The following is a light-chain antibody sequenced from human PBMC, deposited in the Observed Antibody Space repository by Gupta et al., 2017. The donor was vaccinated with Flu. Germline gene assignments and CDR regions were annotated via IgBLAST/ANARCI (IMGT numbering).Light chain of an antibody. Sequence: RATLSCRASQSVSSNLAWYQQKPGQAPRLLIYGASTRATGIPARFSSSGSGTEFTLTISSLQSEDFAVYYCQQYNNWPPSYTFGQGTKLEIK. J-gene: IGKJ2*01. CDR2: GAS. CDR3: QQYNNWPPSYT. V-gene: IGKV3-15*01. CDR1: QSVSSN.